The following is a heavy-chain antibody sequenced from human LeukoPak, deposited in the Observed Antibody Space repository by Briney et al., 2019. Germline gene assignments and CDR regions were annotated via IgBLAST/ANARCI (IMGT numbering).Heavy chain of an antibody. CDR2: IMPLFGTA. J-gene: IGHJ5*02. CDR1: GWCFNNSA. D-gene: IGHD4-17*01. CDR3: ARDVHGDYGSGWFDP. V-gene: IGHV1-69*05. Sequence: ASVKVSCKTCGWCFNNSAISWVRQAPGQGLEWLGGIMPLFGTAGYAQKFQGRVTITKDESTRTVYLELTSLTSDDTAVYYCARDVHGDYGSGWFDPWGQGTLVSVSS.